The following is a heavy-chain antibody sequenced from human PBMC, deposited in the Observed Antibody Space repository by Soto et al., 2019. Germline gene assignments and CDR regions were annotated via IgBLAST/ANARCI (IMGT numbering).Heavy chain of an antibody. Sequence: PGGSLRLSCAASGFSFSSYAMSWVRQAPGKGLEWVSALTNTGGTTYYADSVKGRFTISRDNSKNTLYLQMNSLRAEDTAVYYCTRYCSSTLCQTYSYYGMDVWGQGTTVTVSS. D-gene: IGHD2-2*01. J-gene: IGHJ6*02. CDR3: TRYCSSTLCQTYSYYGMDV. CDR2: LTNTGGTT. CDR1: GFSFSSYA. V-gene: IGHV3-23*01.